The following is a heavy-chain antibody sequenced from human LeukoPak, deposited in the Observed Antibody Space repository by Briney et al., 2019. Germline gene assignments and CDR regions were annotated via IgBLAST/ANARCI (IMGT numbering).Heavy chain of an antibody. CDR3: AKDPPILELPYYHYFMDV. J-gene: IGHJ6*03. D-gene: IGHD1-7*01. CDR1: GFTFSSYA. V-gene: IGHV3-23*01. CDR2: ISGSGGST. Sequence: GGSLRLSCAASGFTFSSYAMSWVRQAPGKGLEWVSAISGSGGSTYYADSVEGRFTISRDNSKNTLYLQMNSLRAEDTAVYYCAKDPPILELPYYHYFMDVWGKGTTVTVS.